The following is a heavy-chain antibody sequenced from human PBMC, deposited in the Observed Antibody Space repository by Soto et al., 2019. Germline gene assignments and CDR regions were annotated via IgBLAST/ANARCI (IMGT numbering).Heavy chain of an antibody. Sequence: QVQLVQSGAEVRKPGSSVKVSCKASGGTFSSNVISWVRQAAGQGLEWMGEIMPIFGATNNAQRFQGRLTITADASTTTVYMELSSLTSEDTAVYFFARGARYCSGGSCYPDDWGQGTLVSVSS. D-gene: IGHD2-15*01. CDR1: GGTFSSNV. CDR3: ARGARYCSGGSCYPDD. J-gene: IGHJ4*02. CDR2: IMPIFGAT. V-gene: IGHV1-69*01.